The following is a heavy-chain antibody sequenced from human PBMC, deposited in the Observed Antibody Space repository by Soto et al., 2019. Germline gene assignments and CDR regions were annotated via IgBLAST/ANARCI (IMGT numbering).Heavy chain of an antibody. CDR1: GFAFNSYG. V-gene: IGHV3-33*01. J-gene: IGHJ6*02. D-gene: IGHD3-3*01. CDR2: IWYVGSEK. Sequence: QVQLVESGGGVVQPGRSLRLSCAASGFAFNSYGMHWVRQAPGKGLEWVAVIWYVGSEKYYADSVKGRFTISRDNSRSTLYLQMNSLRAEDAAVYYCARAAIFGAANQYYYFYYGLDVWGQGTTVTVSS. CDR3: ARAAIFGAANQYYYFYYGLDV.